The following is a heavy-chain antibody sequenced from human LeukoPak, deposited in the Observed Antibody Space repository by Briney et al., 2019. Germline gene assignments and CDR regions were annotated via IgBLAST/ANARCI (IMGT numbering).Heavy chain of an antibody. Sequence: GGSLRLSCAASGFTFSYYAMSWVRQAPGKGLEWVSTISGGDGSTYYADSVKGRFTISRDNSKNTLYLQMNSLRAEDTAVYFCAKYYYDSGGNRFCFDYWGQGTLVTVSS. J-gene: IGHJ4*02. CDR1: GFTFSYYA. CDR3: AKYYYDSGGNRFCFDY. V-gene: IGHV3-23*01. CDR2: ISGGDGST. D-gene: IGHD3-22*01.